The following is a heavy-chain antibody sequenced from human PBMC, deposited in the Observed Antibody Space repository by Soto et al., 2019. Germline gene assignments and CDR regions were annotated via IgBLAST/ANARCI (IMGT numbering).Heavy chain of an antibody. CDR1: GFTFSSYG. CDR2: ISYDGSNK. Sequence: QVQLVESGGGVVQPGRSLRLSCAASGFTFSSYGMHWVRHAPGKGLEWVTVISYDGSNKYYADSVKGRFTISRDNSKNSLYPQMNSLRAEDTAVYYCAKTLYGANVYYYYGMDVWGQGTTVTVSS. J-gene: IGHJ6*02. V-gene: IGHV3-30*18. D-gene: IGHD4-17*01. CDR3: AKTLYGANVYYYYGMDV.